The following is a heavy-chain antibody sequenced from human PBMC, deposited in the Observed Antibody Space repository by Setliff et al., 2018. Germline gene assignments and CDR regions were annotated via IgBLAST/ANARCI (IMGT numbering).Heavy chain of an antibody. CDR2: ISPYSGST. CDR3: ARSSRSGYYHQRDSFDL. D-gene: IGHD5-12*01. CDR1: GYSFSDSA. Sequence: ASVKVSCKASGYSFSDSAVSWVRQAPGQGPEWMGWISPYSGSTSYAEKVQDRVTMTADTSTNTAYLEVRSLRSDDTAIYYCARSSRSGYYHQRDSFDLWGQGTRVTVSS. J-gene: IGHJ3*01. V-gene: IGHV1-18*01.